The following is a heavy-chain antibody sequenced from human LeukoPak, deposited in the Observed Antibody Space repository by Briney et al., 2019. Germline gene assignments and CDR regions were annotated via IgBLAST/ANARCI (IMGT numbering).Heavy chain of an antibody. Sequence: NPGGSLRLSCAASGFTFSSYSMNWVRQAPGKGLDWVSSISSSSSYIYYADSVKGRFTISRDNAKNSLYLQMNSLRAEDTAVYYCAMATVTTREGYFDYWGQGTLVTVSS. V-gene: IGHV3-21*01. J-gene: IGHJ4*02. CDR3: AMATVTTREGYFDY. D-gene: IGHD4-11*01. CDR1: GFTFSSYS. CDR2: ISSSSSYI.